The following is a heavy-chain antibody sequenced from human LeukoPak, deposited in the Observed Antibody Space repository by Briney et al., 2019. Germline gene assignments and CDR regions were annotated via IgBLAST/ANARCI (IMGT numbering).Heavy chain of an antibody. Sequence: SETLSLTCTVSGGSISSYYWSWIRQPPGKGLEWIGYIYYSGSTNYNPSLKSRVTISVDTSKNQFSLKLSPVTAADTAVYYCARGYRGAPLDYWGQGTLVTVSS. CDR3: ARGYRGAPLDY. J-gene: IGHJ4*02. CDR1: GGSISSYY. D-gene: IGHD1-1*01. V-gene: IGHV4-59*01. CDR2: IYYSGST.